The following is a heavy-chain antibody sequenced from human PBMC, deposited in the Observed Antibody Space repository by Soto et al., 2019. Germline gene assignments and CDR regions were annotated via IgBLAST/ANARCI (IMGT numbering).Heavy chain of an antibody. CDR1: GASIRSYY. D-gene: IGHD3-22*01. CDR2: ISYSGST. J-gene: IGHJ3*02. Sequence: SETLSLTGSVSGASIRSYYWSWIRQPPGKGLEWLAYISYSGSTSYNPSLKSRVSISLDTSMNQFSLKLSSVTAADTAVYYCARTYDDSGPNSGGYGFDIWGQGTMVT. CDR3: ARTYDDSGPNSGGYGFDI. V-gene: IGHV4-59*01.